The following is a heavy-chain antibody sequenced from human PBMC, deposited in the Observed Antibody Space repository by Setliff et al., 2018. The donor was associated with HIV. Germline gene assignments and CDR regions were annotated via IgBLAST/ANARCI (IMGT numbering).Heavy chain of an antibody. J-gene: IGHJ3*02. Sequence: ASVKVSCKASGGTFSNYAFSWVRQAPGQGLEWMGGLIPIVDITKSTQKFRDRVTFTADEPTKTAQMELSGLTFEDTAVYYCAKGPNFEDAFDIWGQGTVVTVSS. CDR1: GGTFSNYA. V-gene: IGHV1-69*10. CDR3: AKGPNFEDAFDI. D-gene: IGHD2-8*01. CDR2: LIPIVDIT.